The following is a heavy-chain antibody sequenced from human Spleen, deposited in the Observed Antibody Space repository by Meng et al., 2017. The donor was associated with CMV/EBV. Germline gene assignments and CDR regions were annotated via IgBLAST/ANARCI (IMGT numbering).Heavy chain of an antibody. CDR3: ARGPDLEWLLDY. J-gene: IGHJ4*02. CDR1: GGSFSGYY. CDR2: INHSGST. D-gene: IGHD3-3*01. V-gene: IGHV4-34*01. Sequence: VQLHPWGAGSLKPSETLSLTVSVYGGSFSGYYWSWIRQPPGKGLEWIGEINHSGSTNYNPSLKSRVTISVDTSKNQFSLKLSSVTAADTAVYYCARGPDLEWLLDYWGQGTLVTVSS.